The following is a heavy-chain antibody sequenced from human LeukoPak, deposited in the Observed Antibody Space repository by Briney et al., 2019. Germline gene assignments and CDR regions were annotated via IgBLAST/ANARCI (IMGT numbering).Heavy chain of an antibody. V-gene: IGHV4-59*01. CDR2: IYYSGST. Sequence: WETLSLTCTVSGGSISSYYWSWIRQPPGKGLEWVGYIYYSGSTNYNPSLKSRVTIPVDTSKNQFSLKLSSVTAADTAVYCCARIYDCSGGSCLDYWGQGTLVTVSS. D-gene: IGHD2-15*01. CDR3: ARIYDCSGGSCLDY. CDR1: GGSISSYY. J-gene: IGHJ4*02.